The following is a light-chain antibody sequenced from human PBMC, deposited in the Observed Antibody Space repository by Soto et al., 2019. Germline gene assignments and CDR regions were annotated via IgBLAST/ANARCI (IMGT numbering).Light chain of an antibody. CDR3: QQYGSSSIT. V-gene: IGKV3-20*01. CDR1: QTIDNT. Sequence: EMVMTQSPATLSLSPGERATLSCRASQTIDNTLAWYQRKPGQAPRLLIYGASSRATGIPDRFSGSGSGTDFTLTISRLEPEDFAVYYCQQYGSSSITFGQGTRLEIK. CDR2: GAS. J-gene: IGKJ5*01.